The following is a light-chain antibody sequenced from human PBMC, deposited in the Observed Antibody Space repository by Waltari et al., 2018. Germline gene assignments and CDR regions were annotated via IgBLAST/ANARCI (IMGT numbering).Light chain of an antibody. CDR1: QSVSSSY. CDR3: QQYGSSPA. V-gene: IGKV3-20*01. Sequence: ELVLTQSPGPLSLSPGERATLSCRASQSVSSSYLAWYQQKPGQAPRLLIYGASSRATGIPDRFSGSGSGTDFTLTISRLEPEDFAVYYCQQYGSSPAFGQGTKLEI. CDR2: GAS. J-gene: IGKJ2*01.